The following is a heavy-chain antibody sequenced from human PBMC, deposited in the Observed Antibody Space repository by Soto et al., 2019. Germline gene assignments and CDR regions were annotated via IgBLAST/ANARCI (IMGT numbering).Heavy chain of an antibody. D-gene: IGHD3-22*01. CDR1: GFTFSSYG. V-gene: IGHV3-33*01. Sequence: LRLSFAASGFTFSSYGMHWVRQAPGKGLEWVAVIWYDGSNKYYADSVKGRFTISRDNSKNTLYLQMNSLRAEDTAVYYCARYYYDSSGYPNFDYWGQGTLVTVSS. CDR3: ARYYYDSSGYPNFDY. J-gene: IGHJ4*02. CDR2: IWYDGSNK.